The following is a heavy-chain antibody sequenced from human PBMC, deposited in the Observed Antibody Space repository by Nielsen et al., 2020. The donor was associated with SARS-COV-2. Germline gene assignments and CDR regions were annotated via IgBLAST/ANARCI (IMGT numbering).Heavy chain of an antibody. V-gene: IGHV3-9*01. CDR2: ISWNSGSI. D-gene: IGHD6-13*01. CDR3: AKGRFAGPFDI. Sequence: GGSLRLSCAASGFTFDDYAMHWVRQAPGKGLEWVSGISWNSGSIGYADSVKGRFTISRDNAKNSLYLQMNSLRAEDTALYYCAKGRFAGPFDIWGQGTMVTVSS. J-gene: IGHJ3*02. CDR1: GFTFDDYA.